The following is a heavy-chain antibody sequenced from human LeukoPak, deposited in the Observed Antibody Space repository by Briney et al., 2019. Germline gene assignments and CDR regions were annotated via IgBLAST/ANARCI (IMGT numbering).Heavy chain of an antibody. V-gene: IGHV4-61*02. D-gene: IGHD6-6*01. CDR1: GGSISSGSYY. CDR2: IYTSGST. Sequence: SQTLSLTCTVSGGSISSGSYYWSWIRQPAGKGLEWIGRIYTSGSTNYNPSLKSRVTISVDTSKNQFSLKLSSVTAADTAVYYCARDAARFIAYGGQEPLVTVS. CDR3: ARDAARFIAY. J-gene: IGHJ4*02.